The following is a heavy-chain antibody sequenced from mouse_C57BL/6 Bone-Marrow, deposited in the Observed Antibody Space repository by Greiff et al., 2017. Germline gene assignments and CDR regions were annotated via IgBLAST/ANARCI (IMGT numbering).Heavy chain of an antibody. Sequence: KLVESGGDLVKPGGSLKLSCAASGFTFSSYGMSWVRQTPDKRLEWVATISSGGSYTYYPDSVKGRFTISRDNAKNTLYLQMSSLKSEDTAMYYCARPYGSSLAWFAYWGQGTLVTVSA. V-gene: IGHV5-6*02. CDR1: GFTFSSYG. CDR3: ARPYGSSLAWFAY. D-gene: IGHD1-1*01. CDR2: ISSGGSYT. J-gene: IGHJ3*01.